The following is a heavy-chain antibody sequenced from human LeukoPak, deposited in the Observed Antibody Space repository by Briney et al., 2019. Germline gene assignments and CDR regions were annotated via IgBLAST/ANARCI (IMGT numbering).Heavy chain of an antibody. J-gene: IGHJ4*02. D-gene: IGHD3-10*01. V-gene: IGHV3-9*01. CDR1: GFTFDDYA. CDR2: ISWNSGSI. CDR3: AKDRLGELLRY. Sequence: SGRSLRLSCAASGFTFDDYAMHWVRQAPGKGVEWVSGISWNSGSIGYADSVKGRFTISRDNAKNSLYLQMNSLRAEDTALYYCAKDRLGELLRYWGQGTLVTVSS.